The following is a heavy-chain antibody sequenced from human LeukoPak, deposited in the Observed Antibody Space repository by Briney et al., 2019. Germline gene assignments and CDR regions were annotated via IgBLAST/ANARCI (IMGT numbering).Heavy chain of an antibody. CDR3: ARDSYSSSWWDWFDP. CDR2: ISAYNGNT. J-gene: IGHJ5*02. Sequence: ASVKVSCKASGYTFTSYAMNWVRQAPGQGLEWMGWISAYNGNTNYAQKLQGRVTMTTDTSTSTAYMELRSLRSDDTAVYYCARDSYSSSWWDWFDPWGQGTLVTVSS. D-gene: IGHD6-13*01. CDR1: GYTFTSYA. V-gene: IGHV1-18*01.